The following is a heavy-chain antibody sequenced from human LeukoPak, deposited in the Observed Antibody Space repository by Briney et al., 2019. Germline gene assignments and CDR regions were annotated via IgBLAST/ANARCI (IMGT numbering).Heavy chain of an antibody. V-gene: IGHV4-4*02. CDR3: AREEGADYYDSSGYLGY. CDR2: IYHSGST. D-gene: IGHD3-22*01. CDR1: GGSISSSNW. J-gene: IGHJ4*02. Sequence: SGTLSLTCAVSGGSISSSNWWSWVRQPPGKGLEWIGEIYHSGSTYYNPSLKSRVTISVDTSKNQLSLKLSSVTAADTAVYYCAREEGADYYDSSGYLGYWGQGTLVTVSS.